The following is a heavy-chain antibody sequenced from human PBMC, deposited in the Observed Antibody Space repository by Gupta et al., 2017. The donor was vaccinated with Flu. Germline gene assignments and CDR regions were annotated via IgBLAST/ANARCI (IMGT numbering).Heavy chain of an antibody. J-gene: IGHJ4*02. CDR3: ARETRFGVVIYFDQ. D-gene: IGHD3-3*01. V-gene: IGHV1-69*08. CDR1: GGTFNNYF. CDR2: VIPTLGKA. Sequence: QVQLVQSGAEMKMPGSSVKVSCTAPGGTFNNYFITWVRQAPGQGLEWMGRVIPTLGKADYAQKFQGRVVITADRTTSTAYMELSSLRSDDTAVYYCARETRFGVVIYFDQWGQGTLVTVSS.